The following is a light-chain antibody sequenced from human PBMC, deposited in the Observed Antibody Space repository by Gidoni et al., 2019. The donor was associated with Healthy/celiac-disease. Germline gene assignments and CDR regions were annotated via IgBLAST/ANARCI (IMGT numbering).Light chain of an antibody. J-gene: IGKJ4*01. CDR2: GAS. V-gene: IGKV3-15*01. CDR1: QSVSSN. Sequence: ASQSVSSNLAWYQQKPGQAPRLLIYGASTRATGIPARFSGSGSGTEFTLTISSLQSEDFAVYYCQQYNNWPLTFGGXTKVQIK. CDR3: QQYNNWPLT.